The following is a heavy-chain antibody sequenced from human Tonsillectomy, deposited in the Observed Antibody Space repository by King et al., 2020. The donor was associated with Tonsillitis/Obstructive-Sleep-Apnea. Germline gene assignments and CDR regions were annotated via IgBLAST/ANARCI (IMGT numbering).Heavy chain of an antibody. V-gene: IGHV4-59*08. CDR3: ARHEWDYDFWRVSARALHH. CDR2: VYYSGNT. J-gene: IGHJ1*01. CDR1: GGSISSYY. Sequence: VQLQESGPGLVKPSETLSLTCTVSGGSISSYYWSWIRQPPGKGLQWIGYVYYSGNTKYNPSLKSRVTISVDTSKKQFSLNLSSVTATDTAVYYCARHEWDYDFWRVSARALHHWGQGTLVTVSS. D-gene: IGHD3-3*01.